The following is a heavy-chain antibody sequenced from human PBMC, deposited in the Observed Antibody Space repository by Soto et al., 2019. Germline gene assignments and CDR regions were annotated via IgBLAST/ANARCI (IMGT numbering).Heavy chain of an antibody. CDR2: VIPIFGTA. Sequence: SVKVSCKASGGTFSSYAISWVRQAPGQGLEWMGGVIPIFGTANYAQKFQGRVTITADESTSTAYMELSSLRSEDTAVYYCASGSGSYYNDWFDPWGQGTLVTVSS. CDR1: GGTFSSYA. CDR3: ASGSGSYYNDWFDP. V-gene: IGHV1-69*13. D-gene: IGHD3-10*01. J-gene: IGHJ5*02.